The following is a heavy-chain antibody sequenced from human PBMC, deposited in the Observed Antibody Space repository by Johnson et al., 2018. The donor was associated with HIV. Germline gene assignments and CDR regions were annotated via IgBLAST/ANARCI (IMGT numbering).Heavy chain of an antibody. J-gene: IGHJ3*01. CDR1: GITFSRSP. Sequence: EVQLVESGGGVVQPGRSLRLSCEASGITFSRSPMNWVCQAPEKGLEWVADIKCDGSEKYYVDSVKGRLTISRDNAKNSLYLQVNSLRPEDTAVYYCARDGRDLVTRGSFDVWGQGTVVTVSS. CDR2: IKCDGSEK. CDR3: ARDGRDLVTRGSFDV. D-gene: IGHD3-9*01. V-gene: IGHV3-52*01.